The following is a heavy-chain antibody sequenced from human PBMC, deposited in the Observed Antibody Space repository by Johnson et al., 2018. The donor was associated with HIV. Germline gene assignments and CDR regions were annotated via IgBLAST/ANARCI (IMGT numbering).Heavy chain of an antibody. CDR2: SVGGGKT. CDR3: ARGALGDWVDAFDI. J-gene: IGHJ3*02. V-gene: IGHV3-66*03. D-gene: IGHD3-16*01. CDR1: GFTVSSNY. Sequence: EMQLVESGGGLIQPGGSVRLSCAASGFTVSSNYMSWVRQAPGKGLEWVSSVSVGGGKTYYADLVGARFTISRDNSKNTLYLQMNSLRAEDTAVFYCARGALGDWVDAFDIWGQGTMVTVSS.